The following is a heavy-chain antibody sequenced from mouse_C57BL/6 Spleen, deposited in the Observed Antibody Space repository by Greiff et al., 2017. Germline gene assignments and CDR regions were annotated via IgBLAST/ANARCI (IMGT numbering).Heavy chain of an antibody. Sequence: VQLQQSGPELVKPGASVKISCKASGYSFTDYNMNWVKQSNGKSLEWIGVINPNYGTTSYNQKFKGKATLTVDQSSSTAYMQLNSLTSEDSAVYYCARPRDYGSSPAWFAYWGQGTLVTVSA. CDR2: INPNYGTT. CDR3: ARPRDYGSSPAWFAY. V-gene: IGHV1-39*01. CDR1: GYSFTDYN. D-gene: IGHD1-1*01. J-gene: IGHJ3*01.